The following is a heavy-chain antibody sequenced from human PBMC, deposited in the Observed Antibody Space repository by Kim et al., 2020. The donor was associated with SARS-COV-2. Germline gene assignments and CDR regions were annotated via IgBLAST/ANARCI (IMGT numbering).Heavy chain of an antibody. J-gene: IGHJ4*02. CDR1: GGTFSSYA. Sequence: SVKVSCKASGGTFSSYAISWVRQAPGQGLEWMGGIIPIFGTANYAQKFQGRVTITADESTSTAYMELSSLRSEDTAVYYCARNFLSGSGSYGYWGQGTLVTVSS. CDR2: IIPIFGTA. CDR3: ARNFLSGSGSYGY. V-gene: IGHV1-69*13. D-gene: IGHD3-10*01.